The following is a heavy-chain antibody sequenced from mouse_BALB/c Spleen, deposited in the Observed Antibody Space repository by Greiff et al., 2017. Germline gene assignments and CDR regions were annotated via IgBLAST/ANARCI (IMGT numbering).Heavy chain of an antibody. D-gene: IGHD3-1*01. V-gene: IGHV10-3*03. CDR3: VREGARAIAMDY. J-gene: IGHJ4*01. Sequence: GGGLVQPKGSLKLSCAASGFTFNTYAMHWVCQAPGKGLEWVARIRSKSNNYATYYADSVKDRFTISRDDSQSMLYLQMNNLKTEDTAMYYCVREGARAIAMDYWGQGTSVTVSS. CDR2: IRSKSNNYAT. CDR1: GFTFNTYA.